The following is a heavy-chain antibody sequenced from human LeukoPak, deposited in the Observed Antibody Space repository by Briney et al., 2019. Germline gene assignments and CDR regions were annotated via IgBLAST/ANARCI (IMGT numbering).Heavy chain of an antibody. V-gene: IGHV4-38-2*02. CDR2: IYHSGST. CDR3: ARFDGGSDDAFDI. J-gene: IGHJ3*02. D-gene: IGHD3-10*01. Sequence: SETLSLTCTVSGYSISSGYYWGWIRQPPGKGLEWIGSIYHSGSTYYNPSLKSRVTISVDTSKNQFSLKLSSVTAADTAVYYCARFDGGSDDAFDIWGQGTMVTVSS. CDR1: GYSISSGYY.